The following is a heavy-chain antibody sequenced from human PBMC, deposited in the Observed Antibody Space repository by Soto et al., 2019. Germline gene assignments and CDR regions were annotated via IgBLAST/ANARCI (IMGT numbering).Heavy chain of an antibody. CDR1: AFTFSSDS. D-gene: IGHD6-13*01. CDR3: ARGGPGTYFDY. CDR2: ISGSGDST. J-gene: IGHJ4*02. V-gene: IGHV3-23*01. Sequence: GGSLRLSCAASAFTFSSDSMNWVRPAPGKGLEWVSVISGSGDSTYYADSVKGRFTISRDNSKNTLYLQMNSLRAVDTAVYYCARGGPGTYFDYWGQGTLVTVSS.